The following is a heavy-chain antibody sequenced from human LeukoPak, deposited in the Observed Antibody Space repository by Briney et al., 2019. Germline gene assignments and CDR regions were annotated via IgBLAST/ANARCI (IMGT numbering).Heavy chain of an antibody. V-gene: IGHV3-21*01. J-gene: IGHJ4*02. D-gene: IGHD6-13*01. CDR1: GFTFSSYS. CDR3: ARVRSSSWYYFDY. CDR2: ISSSSSYI. Sequence: TGGSLRLSCAASGFTFSSYSMNWVRQAPGKGLEWVSSISSSSSYIYYADSVKGRFTISRDNAKNSLYLQMNSLRAEDTAVYYCARVRSSSWYYFDYWGQGTLVTVSS.